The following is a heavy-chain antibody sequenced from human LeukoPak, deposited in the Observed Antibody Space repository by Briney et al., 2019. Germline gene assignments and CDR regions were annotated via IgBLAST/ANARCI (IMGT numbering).Heavy chain of an antibody. Sequence: GGSLRLSCAASGFTFSTYAVNWVRQAPGKGLEWVSAISSTGLTPYYADSVKGRFSISRDNSQNTLYLQMNSLRAEDTAVYYCAKDWTAWPTNFDSWGQGTLVTVSA. CDR2: ISSTGLTP. J-gene: IGHJ4*02. V-gene: IGHV3-23*01. CDR3: AKDWTAWPTNFDS. CDR1: GFTFSTYA. D-gene: IGHD3/OR15-3a*01.